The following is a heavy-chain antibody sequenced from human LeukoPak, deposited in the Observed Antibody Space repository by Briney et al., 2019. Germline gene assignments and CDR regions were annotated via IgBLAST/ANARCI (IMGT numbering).Heavy chain of an antibody. J-gene: IGHJ4*02. D-gene: IGHD3-10*01. CDR3: AKGSSRYYGSGSYSEYYFDY. Sequence: PGGSLRLSCAASGFTFSSYAMSCVRQAPGKGLEWVSAISGSGGSTYYADSVKGRFTISRDNSKNTLYLQMNSLRAEDTAVYYCAKGSSRYYGSGSYSEYYFDYWGQGTLVTVSS. CDR2: ISGSGGST. V-gene: IGHV3-23*01. CDR1: GFTFSSYA.